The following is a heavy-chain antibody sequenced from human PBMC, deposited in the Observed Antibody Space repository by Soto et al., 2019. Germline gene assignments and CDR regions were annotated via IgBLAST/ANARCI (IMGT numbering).Heavy chain of an antibody. CDR2: IYYSGSS. V-gene: IGHV4-31*03. Sequence: QVQLQESGPGLVKPSQTLSLTCTVSGGSISSGGYYWSWIRQHPGKGLEWIGYIYYSGSSYYNPSLKSRVPIRVDATRNQFSLKLSSVTAADTAVYYCASVLPEAFDIWGQGTMVTVSS. CDR1: GGSISSGGYY. J-gene: IGHJ3*02. CDR3: ASVLPEAFDI. D-gene: IGHD2-15*01.